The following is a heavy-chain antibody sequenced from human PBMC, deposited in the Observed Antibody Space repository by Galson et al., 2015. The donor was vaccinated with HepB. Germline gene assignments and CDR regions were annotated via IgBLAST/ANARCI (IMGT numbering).Heavy chain of an antibody. D-gene: IGHD1-1*01. CDR3: ASNGPCVRDVGAFDI. CDR1: GFTFSSYS. J-gene: IGHJ3*02. CDR2: ISSSSSTI. Sequence: SLRLSCAASGFTFSSYSMNWVRQAPGKGLEWVSYISSSSSTIYYADSVKGRFTISRDNAKNSLYLQMNSLRDEDTAVYYCASNGPCVRDVGAFDIWGQGTMVTVSS. V-gene: IGHV3-48*02.